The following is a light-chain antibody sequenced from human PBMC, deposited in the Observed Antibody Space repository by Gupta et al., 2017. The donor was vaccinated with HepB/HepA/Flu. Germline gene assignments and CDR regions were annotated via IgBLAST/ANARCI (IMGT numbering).Light chain of an antibody. J-gene: IGKJ4*01. Sequence: EIVLTQSPATLSLSPGERATLSCRASQGISNYLAWYQQKPGQAPRLLISDASNRATGIPARFSGSGSGTDFTLTISSLETEDFALYLCQQRYNGPLTFGGGTKVEIK. V-gene: IGKV3-11*01. CDR3: QQRYNGPLT. CDR2: DAS. CDR1: QGISNY.